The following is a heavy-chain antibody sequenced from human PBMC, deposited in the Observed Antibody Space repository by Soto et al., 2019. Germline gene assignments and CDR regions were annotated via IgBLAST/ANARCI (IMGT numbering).Heavy chain of an antibody. V-gene: IGHV3-7*01. J-gene: IGHJ6*03. CDR2: IKEDGSEK. CDR1: EMTFSLFS. D-gene: IGHD2-2*01. CDR3: VRVPLAIEGGHYYYYYMDV. Sequence: DVRLVESGGGLVQPGKSLRLACVVSEMTFSLFSMIWARQLPGKRLEWVASIKEDGSEKSYVDSVKGRFTISRDNEKNSLYLEMNDLRADDTSVYYYVRVPLAIEGGHYYYYYMDVWGKGTTVTVSS.